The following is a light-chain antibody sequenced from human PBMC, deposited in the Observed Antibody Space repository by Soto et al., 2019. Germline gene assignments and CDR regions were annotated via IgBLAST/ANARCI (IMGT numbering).Light chain of an antibody. J-gene: IGKJ5*01. CDR3: QQYGSSPLT. V-gene: IGKV3-20*01. CDR2: GAS. Sequence: EIVLTQSPGTLSLSPGERATLSCRASQSVSSSYLAWYQQEPGQAPRLLIYGASSRATGIPDRFSGSGSGTDFTLTISSLQAEDFATYYCQQYGSSPLTFGQGTRLEIK. CDR1: QSVSSSY.